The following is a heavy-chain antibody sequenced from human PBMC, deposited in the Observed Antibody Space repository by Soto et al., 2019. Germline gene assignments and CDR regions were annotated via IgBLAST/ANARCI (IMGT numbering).Heavy chain of an antibody. D-gene: IGHD6-19*01. V-gene: IGHV3-21*04. Sequence: LRLSCAASGFTFSDYAMNWVRQAPGKGLEWVSSISYTGDFIYYADSVKGRFTISRDNAKNALYLQMTGLRGDDTAVYYCARDLLSGANYYAHWGQGTLVTVSS. CDR3: ARDLLSGANYYAH. CDR1: GFTFSDYA. J-gene: IGHJ4*02. CDR2: ISYTGDFI.